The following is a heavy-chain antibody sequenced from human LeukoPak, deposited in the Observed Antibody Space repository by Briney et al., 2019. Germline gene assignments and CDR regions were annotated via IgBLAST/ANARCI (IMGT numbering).Heavy chain of an antibody. J-gene: IGHJ6*03. Sequence: GGSLRLSCAASGFTFSSYAMSWVRQAPGKGLEWVSAISGSGGSTYYADSVKGRFTISRDNSKNTLYLQMNSLRAEDTAVYYCTTDHNYYDTYYYYYMDVWGKGTTVTVSS. CDR1: GFTFSSYA. V-gene: IGHV3-23*01. D-gene: IGHD3-22*01. CDR3: TTDHNYYDTYYYYYMDV. CDR2: ISGSGGST.